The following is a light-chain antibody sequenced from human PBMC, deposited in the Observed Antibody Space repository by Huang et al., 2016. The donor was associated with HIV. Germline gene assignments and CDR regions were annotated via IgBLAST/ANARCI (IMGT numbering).Light chain of an antibody. J-gene: IGKJ1*01. CDR2: GAS. CDR1: QSVNSN. V-gene: IGKV3D-15*01. Sequence: EIVMTQSPATLSVSPGERATLSCRASQSVNSNLAWYQHKPGQAPRLLIFGASTRGTGMPARFSGSGSGTDFTLTISSLQSEDFAVYYCHQYNHWPPWTFGQGTKVEIK. CDR3: HQYNHWPPWT.